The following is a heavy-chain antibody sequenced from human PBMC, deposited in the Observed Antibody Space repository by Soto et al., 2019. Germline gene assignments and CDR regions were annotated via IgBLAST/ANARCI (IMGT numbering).Heavy chain of an antibody. Sequence: QVQLVESGGGVVQPGRSLRLSCAASGFTFSSYGMHWVRQAPGKGLEWVAVISHDGTNKYYSDSVKGRFTISRDDSKSTMYLQMSSLRTDDTAVYYCSKDPQDWLRLDFDYWGHGTLVTVSS. J-gene: IGHJ4*01. CDR2: ISHDGTNK. D-gene: IGHD5-12*01. CDR3: SKDPQDWLRLDFDY. CDR1: GFTFSSYG. V-gene: IGHV3-30*18.